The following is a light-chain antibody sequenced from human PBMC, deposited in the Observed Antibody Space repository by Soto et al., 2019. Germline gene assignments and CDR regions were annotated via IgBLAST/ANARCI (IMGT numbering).Light chain of an antibody. V-gene: IGLV1-47*01. CDR1: SSNIGSNY. Sequence: QAVVTQPPSASGTPGQRVTISCSGSSSNIGSNYVYWYQQLPGTAPKLLIYRNNQRPSGVPDRFSGSKSGTSASLAISGPGSEDEADYYCAAWDNTLGGWVFGGGT. CDR3: AAWDNTLGGWV. J-gene: IGLJ3*02. CDR2: RNN.